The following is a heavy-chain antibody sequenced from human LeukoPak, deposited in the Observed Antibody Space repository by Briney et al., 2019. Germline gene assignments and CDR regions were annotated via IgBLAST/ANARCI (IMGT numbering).Heavy chain of an antibody. CDR1: GFTFSDYG. Sequence: GGSLRLSCAASGFTFSDYGIHWVRQAPGKGLEWVSFVQFDGGGIHYTESMKGRLTITRDDSKNTVYLQLERLRAEDTDVYYCARDPKYAYRPLEYWGQGTLVTVSS. V-gene: IGHV3-30*02. CDR2: VQFDGGGI. CDR3: ARDPKYAYRPLEY. J-gene: IGHJ4*02. D-gene: IGHD3-16*01.